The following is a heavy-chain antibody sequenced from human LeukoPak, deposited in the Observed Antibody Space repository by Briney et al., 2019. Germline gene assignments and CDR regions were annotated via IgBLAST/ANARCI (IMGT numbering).Heavy chain of an antibody. CDR3: ATDLGTYYHGSQRLIPIDY. CDR2: IKSKTDGETT. V-gene: IGHV3-15*01. CDR1: GFTFTNAW. D-gene: IGHD3-10*01. Sequence: PGGSLRLSCVDSGFTFTNAWMSWVRQAPGKGLEWIGRIKSKTDGETTNYAEPMRGRFTISRDDSKRAVYLQMNSLKIEDTAVYYCATDLGTYYHGSQRLIPIDYWGQGTLVTVSS. J-gene: IGHJ4*02.